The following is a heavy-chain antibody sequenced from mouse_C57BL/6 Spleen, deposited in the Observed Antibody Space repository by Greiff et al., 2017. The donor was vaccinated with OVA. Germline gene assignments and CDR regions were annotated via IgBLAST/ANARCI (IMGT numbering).Heavy chain of an antibody. CDR3: ARRDYGSSYVWFAY. D-gene: IGHD1-1*01. CDR1: GYTFTSYW. J-gene: IGHJ3*01. Sequence: QVQLQQPGPELVKPGASVKLSCKASGYTFTSYWLHWVKQRPGQGLEWIGNINPSNGGTNYNEKFKSKATLTVDKSSSTAYMQLSSLTSEDAAVYYCARRDYGSSYVWFAYWGQGTLVTVSA. CDR2: INPSNGGT. V-gene: IGHV1-53*01.